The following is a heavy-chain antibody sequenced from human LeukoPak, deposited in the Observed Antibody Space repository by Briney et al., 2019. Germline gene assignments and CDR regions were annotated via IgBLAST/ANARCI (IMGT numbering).Heavy chain of an antibody. V-gene: IGHV3-30*03. Sequence: PGRSLRLSCVASGFTFSNYGMHWVRQAPGKGLEWVAVTSYDGSNKYYADSVKGRFTISRDNSKNTLYLQMNSLRAEDTAVYYCAREMIVVVITGGTDYWGQGTLVTVSS. CDR2: TSYDGSNK. CDR1: GFTFSNYG. J-gene: IGHJ4*02. D-gene: IGHD3-22*01. CDR3: AREMIVVVITGGTDY.